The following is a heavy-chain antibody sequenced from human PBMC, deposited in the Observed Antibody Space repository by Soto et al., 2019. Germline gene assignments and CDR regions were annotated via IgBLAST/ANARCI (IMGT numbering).Heavy chain of an antibody. J-gene: IGHJ5*02. D-gene: IGHD2-2*01. Sequence: PRGSLRLSCAPSGFTFSSYWMHWVRQAPGKGLVLVSRINSDGSSTSYADSVKGRFTISRDNAKNTLYLQMNSLRAEDTAVYYCARELRGVVVPAARVHWFDPWGQGTLVTASS. V-gene: IGHV3-74*01. CDR3: ARELRGVVVPAARVHWFDP. CDR2: INSDGSST. CDR1: GFTFSSYW.